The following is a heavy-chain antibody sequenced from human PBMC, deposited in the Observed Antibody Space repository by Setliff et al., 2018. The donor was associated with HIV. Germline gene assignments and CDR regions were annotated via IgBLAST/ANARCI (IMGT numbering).Heavy chain of an antibody. CDR3: ARLKLTTGGYSSSLTYFDY. Sequence: SETLSLTCSVSGDSISNNKYYWSWIRQPPGKGLEWTGSIYHDGKTYYNAALRSRVTISVDTSKNQFSLKLSSVTAADTAVYYCARLKLTTGGYSSSLTYFDYGGQGTLVTVSS. CDR1: GDSISNNKYY. D-gene: IGHD6-13*01. V-gene: IGHV4-39*07. CDR2: IYHDGKT. J-gene: IGHJ4*02.